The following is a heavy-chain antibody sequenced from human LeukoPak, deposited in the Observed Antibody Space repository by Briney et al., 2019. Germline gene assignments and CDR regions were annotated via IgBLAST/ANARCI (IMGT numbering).Heavy chain of an antibody. D-gene: IGHD4-17*01. V-gene: IGHV3-9*01. CDR3: AKDTLVTTGTLDY. J-gene: IGHJ4*02. Sequence: GGSLRLSCAASGFTFSSYAMHWVRQAPGKGLEWVSGISWNSGSIGYADSVKGRFTISRDNAKNSLYLQMNSLRAEDTALYYCAKDTLVTTGTLDYWGQGTLVTVSS. CDR2: ISWNSGSI. CDR1: GFTFSSYA.